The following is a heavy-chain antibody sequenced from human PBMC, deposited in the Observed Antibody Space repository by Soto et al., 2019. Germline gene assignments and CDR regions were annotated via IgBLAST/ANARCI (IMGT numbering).Heavy chain of an antibody. V-gene: IGHV4-4*02. CDR1: NGSITSGNW. Sequence: QVQLQESGPGLVKPSGTLSLTCAVSNGSITSGNWWSWVRQPPGKGLEWIGDIYQTGSTNYNPSLRRRVIISVDKSKNNFSLGLSSVTAADTAVYFCARVWGALAPIAGWFGPWGRGILVTVSS. CDR2: IYQTGST. J-gene: IGHJ5*02. D-gene: IGHD3-16*01. CDR3: ARVWGALAPIAGWFGP.